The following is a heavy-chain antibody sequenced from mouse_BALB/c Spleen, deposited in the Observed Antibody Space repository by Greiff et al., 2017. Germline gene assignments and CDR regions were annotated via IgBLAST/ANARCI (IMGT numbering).Heavy chain of an antibody. CDR3: ARHEELGRGWYFDV. D-gene: IGHD4-1*01. V-gene: IGHV5-6*01. CDR2: ISSGGSYT. CDR1: GFTFSSYG. J-gene: IGHJ1*01. Sequence: EVKLVESGGDLVKPGGSLKLSCAASGFTFSSYGMSWVRQTPDKRLEWVATISSGGSYTFYPDSVKGRFTISRDNAKNTLYLQMSSLKSEDTAMYYCARHEELGRGWYFDVWGAGTTVTVSS.